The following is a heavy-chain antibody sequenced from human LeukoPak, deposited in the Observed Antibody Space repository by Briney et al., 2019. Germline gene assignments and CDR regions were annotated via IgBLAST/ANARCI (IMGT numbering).Heavy chain of an antibody. J-gene: IGHJ4*02. Sequence: SETLSLICAVYGGSFSGYYWSWIRQPPGKGLEWIGEINHSGSTNYNPSLKSRVTISVDTSKNQFSLKLSSVTAADTAVYYCARRGSGSYYFDYWGQGTLVTVSS. V-gene: IGHV4-34*01. CDR1: GGSFSGYY. CDR2: INHSGST. CDR3: ARRGSGSYYFDY. D-gene: IGHD1-26*01.